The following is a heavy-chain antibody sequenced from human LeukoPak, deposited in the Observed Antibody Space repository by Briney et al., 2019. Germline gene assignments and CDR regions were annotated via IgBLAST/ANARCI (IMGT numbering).Heavy chain of an antibody. Sequence: SETLSLTCSVSGGSISSSTYYWAWIRQPPGKGLEWIGSIYYSGSTYYNPSLKSRVTISIDTSKNQFSLKLNSVTAADTAVYYCEKIAARLDVNAASDYWGLGTMVTVSS. V-gene: IGHV4-39*01. CDR2: IYYSGST. J-gene: IGHJ4*02. CDR1: GGSISSSTYY. CDR3: EKIAARLDVNAASDY. D-gene: IGHD6-6*01.